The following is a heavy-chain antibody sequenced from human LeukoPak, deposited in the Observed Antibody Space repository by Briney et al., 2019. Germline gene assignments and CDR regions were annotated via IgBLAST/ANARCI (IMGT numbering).Heavy chain of an antibody. Sequence: GGSLRLSCAASGFTFSSYSMNWVRQAPGKGLEWVSSISSSSSYIYYADSVKGRLTISRDNAKNSLYLQMNSLRAEDTAVYYCARDNVDTAKFYYFDYWGQGTLVTVSS. CDR1: GFTFSSYS. D-gene: IGHD5-18*01. J-gene: IGHJ4*02. CDR3: ARDNVDTAKFYYFDY. V-gene: IGHV3-21*01. CDR2: ISSSSSYI.